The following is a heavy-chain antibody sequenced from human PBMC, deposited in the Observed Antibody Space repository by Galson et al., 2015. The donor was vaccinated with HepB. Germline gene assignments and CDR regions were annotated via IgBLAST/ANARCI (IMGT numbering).Heavy chain of an antibody. J-gene: IGHJ4*02. CDR1: GFTFSSYA. V-gene: IGHV3-30*04. D-gene: IGHD6-13*01. CDR3: ARDGVAATSRVDY. Sequence: SLRLSCAASGFTFSSYAMHWVRQAPGKGLEWVAVISYDGSNKYYADSVKGRFTISRDNAKDSLYLQMKSLRAEDTAVYYCARDGVAATSRVDYWGQGTLVTVSS. CDR2: ISYDGSNK.